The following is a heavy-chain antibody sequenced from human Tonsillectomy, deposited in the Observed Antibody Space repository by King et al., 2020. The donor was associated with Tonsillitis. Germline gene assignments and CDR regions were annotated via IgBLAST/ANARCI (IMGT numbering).Heavy chain of an antibody. Sequence: QLQESGPGLVKPSETLSLTCTVSGGSISSSSYYWGWIRQPPGKGLEWIGSIYYSGSTYYNPSLKSRVTISVDTSKNQFSLKLSSVTAADTAVYYCARHCSVDTCPDVDYWGQGTLVTVSS. D-gene: IGHD5-18*01. CDR2: IYYSGST. V-gene: IGHV4-39*01. J-gene: IGHJ4*02. CDR1: GGSISSSSYY. CDR3: ARHCSVDTCPDVDY.